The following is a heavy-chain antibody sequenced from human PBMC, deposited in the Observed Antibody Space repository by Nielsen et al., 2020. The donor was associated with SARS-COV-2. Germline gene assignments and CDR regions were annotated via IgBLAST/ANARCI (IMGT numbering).Heavy chain of an antibody. CDR2: IYPGDSDT. J-gene: IGHJ3*02. V-gene: IGHV5-51*01. Sequence: GGSLRLSCKGSGYRFTSYWIGWVRQMPGKGLEWMGIIYPGDSDTRYRPSFQGQVTISADKSTNTAHLQWSSLKAPDTAMYYCARTMAAAVMWAFDIWVQVTSFTVSS. D-gene: IGHD6-13*01. CDR3: ARTMAAAVMWAFDI. CDR1: GYRFTSYW.